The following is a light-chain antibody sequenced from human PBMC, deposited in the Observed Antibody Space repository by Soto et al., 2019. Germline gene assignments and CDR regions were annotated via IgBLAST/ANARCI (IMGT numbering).Light chain of an antibody. CDR1: ESFSSN. Sequence: XIVMTQSPATLSVSPSNRATLSCMASESFSSNLALYQQKPGQAPRLLIYGASTRATGIPARFSGSGSGTEFTLTISSLQSEDFAVYYCQQYNNWLLTFGGGTKVDIK. J-gene: IGKJ4*01. CDR3: QQYNNWLLT. V-gene: IGKV3-15*01. CDR2: GAS.